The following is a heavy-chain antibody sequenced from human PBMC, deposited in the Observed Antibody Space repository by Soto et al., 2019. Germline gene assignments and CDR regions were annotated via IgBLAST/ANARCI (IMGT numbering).Heavy chain of an antibody. V-gene: IGHV3-9*01. CDR3: ATDMFSSSSAATFDY. CDR2: ISWQSGSI. D-gene: IGHD6-6*01. Sequence: EVQLVESGGGLAQPGRSLRLSCAASGFIFDDYAMHWVRQAPGKGPEWVSGISWQSGSIRYADSVKGRFTISRDNAKNSLYLQMNSLRVEDTALYYCATDMFSSSSAATFDYWGQGILVTVSS. CDR1: GFIFDDYA. J-gene: IGHJ4*02.